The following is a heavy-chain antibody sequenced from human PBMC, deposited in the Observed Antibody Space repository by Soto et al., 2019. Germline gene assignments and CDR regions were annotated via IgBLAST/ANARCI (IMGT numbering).Heavy chain of an antibody. Sequence: QITLNESGPTVVRPTETLTLTCRVSGFSLTTSGVGVGWIRQSPGKAPEWLALIYWDDDKRYSASLKSRLTITKDTSKNHVVLTVSNLDPTDTATYYCAHRVLRTVFGLVTTTAIYFDFWGQGTPVAVSS. D-gene: IGHD3-3*01. CDR2: IYWDDDK. J-gene: IGHJ4*02. CDR1: GFSLTTSGVG. CDR3: AHRVLRTVFGLVTTTAIYFDF. V-gene: IGHV2-5*02.